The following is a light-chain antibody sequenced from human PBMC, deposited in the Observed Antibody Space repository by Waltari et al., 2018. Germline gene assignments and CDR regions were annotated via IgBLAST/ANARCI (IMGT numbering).Light chain of an antibody. CDR1: PRLLHSNTHNS. Sequence: DIVMTQSPVSLPVTPGEPASISCRSSPRLLHSNTHNSLDWYVQKPGQSPQLLIYLGSNRAAGVPDRFSGRGSGTYVTLKSSRVETEDVGVYYGMQALQTPRTFGQGTKVEI. V-gene: IGKV2-28*01. CDR3: MQALQTPRT. J-gene: IGKJ1*01. CDR2: LGS.